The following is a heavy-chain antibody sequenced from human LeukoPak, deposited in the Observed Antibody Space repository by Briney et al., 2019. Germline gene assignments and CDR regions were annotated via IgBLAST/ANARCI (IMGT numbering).Heavy chain of an antibody. CDR1: GGSISSYY. CDR2: INHSGST. V-gene: IGHV4-34*01. D-gene: IGHD3-16*01. CDR3: ARGQRGGYFDY. J-gene: IGHJ4*02. Sequence: SETLSLTCTVSGGSISSYYWSWIRQPPGKGLEWIGEINHSGSTNYNPSLKSRVTISVDTSKNQFSLKLSSVTAADTAVYYCARGQRGGYFDYWGQGTLVTVSS.